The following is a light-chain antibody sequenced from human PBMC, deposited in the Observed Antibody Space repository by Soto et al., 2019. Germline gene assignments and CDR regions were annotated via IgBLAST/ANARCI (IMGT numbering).Light chain of an antibody. Sequence: EIVLTQSPATLSLSPGERATLSCGASQSVGSTNLAWYQQKPGLAPRLLIYDASRWATGIPDRFSGSGSGTDFTLTISRLEPEDFAVYHCQQYGSAPFTFGPGTKVEIK. V-gene: IGKV3D-20*01. CDR1: QSVGSTN. CDR3: QQYGSAPFT. J-gene: IGKJ3*01. CDR2: DAS.